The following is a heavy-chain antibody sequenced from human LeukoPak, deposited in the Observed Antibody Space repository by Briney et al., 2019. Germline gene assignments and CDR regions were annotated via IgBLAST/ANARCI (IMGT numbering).Heavy chain of an antibody. CDR2: IYYSGST. V-gene: IGHV4-59*08. CDR3: ARGQIVATTYGAFDF. CDR1: GGSISSYY. Sequence: PSETLSLTCTVSGGSISSYYWSWIRQPPGKGLEWIGYIYYSGSTNYNPSLKSRVTISVDTSKNQFSLKLSSVTAADTAVYYCARGQIVATTYGAFDFWGQGAVVTVSS. D-gene: IGHD5-12*01. J-gene: IGHJ3*01.